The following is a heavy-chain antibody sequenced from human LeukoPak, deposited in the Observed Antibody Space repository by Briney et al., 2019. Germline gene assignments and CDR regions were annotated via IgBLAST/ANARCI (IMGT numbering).Heavy chain of an antibody. J-gene: IGHJ4*02. D-gene: IGHD6-19*01. CDR1: GGSISSYY. CDR2: IYYSGST. V-gene: IGHV4-59*01. Sequence: SETLSLTCTVSGGSISSYYWSWIRQPPGKGLGWIGYIYYSGSTNYNPSLKSRVTISVDTSKNQFSLKLSSVTAADTAVYYCARVKDPSGWYSYFDYWGQGTLVTVSS. CDR3: ARVKDPSGWYSYFDY.